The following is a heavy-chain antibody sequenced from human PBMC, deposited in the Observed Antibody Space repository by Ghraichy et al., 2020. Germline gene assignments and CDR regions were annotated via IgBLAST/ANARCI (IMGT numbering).Heavy chain of an antibody. CDR2: ISAYNGNT. V-gene: IGHV1-18*01. Sequence: ASVKVSCKAAGYTFTSYGISWVRQAPGQGLEWMGWISAYNGNTNYAQKLQGRVTMTTDTSTSTAYMELRSLRSDDTAVYYCARFTDSSAYYYYGMDVWGQGTTVNVAS. J-gene: IGHJ6*02. D-gene: IGHD3-22*01. CDR1: GYTFTSYG. CDR3: ARFTDSSAYYYYGMDV.